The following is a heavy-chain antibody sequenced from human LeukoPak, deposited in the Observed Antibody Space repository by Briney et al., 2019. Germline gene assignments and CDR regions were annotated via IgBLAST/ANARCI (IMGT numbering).Heavy chain of an antibody. Sequence: GGSLRLSCAASGFSFSTYGMHWVRQAPGKGLEWVAVIWYDGSNIWYADSVKGRFTISRDNSKNTLYLQMNSLRAEDTAVYYCARGGYSNSRASWFDPWGQGTLVTVSS. CDR1: GFSFSTYG. V-gene: IGHV3-33*01. J-gene: IGHJ5*02. CDR2: IWYDGSNI. D-gene: IGHD5-12*01. CDR3: ARGGYSNSRASWFDP.